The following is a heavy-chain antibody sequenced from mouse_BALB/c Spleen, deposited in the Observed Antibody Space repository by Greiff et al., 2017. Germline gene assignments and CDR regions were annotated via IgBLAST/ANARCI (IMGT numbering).Heavy chain of an antibody. CDR1: GFTFSSYG. Sequence: ELKLMESGGGLVQPGGSLKLSCAASGFTFSSYGMSWVRQTPDKRLELVATINSNGGSTYYPDSVKGRFTISRDNAKNTLYLQMSSLKSEDTAMYYCAILYDDEAMDYWGQGTSVTVSS. D-gene: IGHD2-4*01. CDR3: AILYDDEAMDY. J-gene: IGHJ4*01. CDR2: INSNGGST. V-gene: IGHV5-6-3*01.